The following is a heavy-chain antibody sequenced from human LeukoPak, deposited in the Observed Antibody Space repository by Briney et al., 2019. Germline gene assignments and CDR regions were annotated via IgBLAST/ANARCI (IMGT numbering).Heavy chain of an antibody. CDR3: AKDYAYYYGSGIGGFDY. J-gene: IGHJ4*02. V-gene: IGHV3-23*01. D-gene: IGHD3-10*01. Sequence: PGGSLRLSCAASGFTFSSYAMSWVRQAPGKGLEWVSAISGSGATTYYADPVKGRFTISGDKSNNTLYLQMNSLRAEDTAVYYCAKDYAYYYGSGIGGFDYWGQGTLVTVSS. CDR1: GFTFSSYA. CDR2: ISGSGATT.